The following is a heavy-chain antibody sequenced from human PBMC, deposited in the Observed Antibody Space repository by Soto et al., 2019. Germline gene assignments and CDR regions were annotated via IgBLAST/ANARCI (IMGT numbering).Heavy chain of an antibody. D-gene: IGHD3-22*01. V-gene: IGHV3-23*01. CDR2: ISGSGGST. Sequence: GGSLGLSCAASGFTFSSYAMSWVRQAPGKGLEWVSAISGSGGSTYYADSVKGRFTISRDNSKNTLYLQMNSLRAEDTAVYYCAKAPMIVGYFSWGQGTLVTVSS. CDR1: GFTFSSYA. J-gene: IGHJ4*02. CDR3: AKAPMIVGYFS.